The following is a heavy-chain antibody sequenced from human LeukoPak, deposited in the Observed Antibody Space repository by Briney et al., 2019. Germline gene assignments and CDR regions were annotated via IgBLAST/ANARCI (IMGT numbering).Heavy chain of an antibody. V-gene: IGHV3-21*01. CDR3: ARDSLPLLWFGELLSGLDY. Sequence: PGGSLRLSCAASGFTFSSYSMNWVRQAPGKGLEWVSFISCSSSYIYYADSVKGRFTISRDNAKNSLYLQMNSLRAEDTAVYYCARDSLPLLWFGELLSGLDYWGQGTLVTVSS. D-gene: IGHD3-10*01. J-gene: IGHJ4*02. CDR1: GFTFSSYS. CDR2: ISCSSSYI.